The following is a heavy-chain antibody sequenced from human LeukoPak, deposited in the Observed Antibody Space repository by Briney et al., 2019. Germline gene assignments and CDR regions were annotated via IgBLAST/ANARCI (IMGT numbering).Heavy chain of an antibody. CDR3: AKTVGVNFFDY. J-gene: IGHJ4*02. Sequence: GGSLRLSRAASGFTFGTYAMSWVRRAPGKGLEWVSSISGSGVSTFYADSVKGRFTISRDNSKNTLYLQMHSLRGEDTAMYYCAKTVGVNFFDYWGQGTLVTVSS. V-gene: IGHV3-23*01. CDR1: GFTFGTYA. CDR2: ISGSGVST. D-gene: IGHD1-26*01.